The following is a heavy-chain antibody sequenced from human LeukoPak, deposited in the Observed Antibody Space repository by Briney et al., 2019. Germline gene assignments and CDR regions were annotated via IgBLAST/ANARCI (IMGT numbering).Heavy chain of an antibody. CDR3: ARGGSGWYHWFDS. CDR2: IYSGGST. Sequence: GGSLRLSCAASEFSVGSNYMTWVRQAPGKGLEWVSLIYSGGSTYYADSVKGRFTISRDNSKNTLYLQMNSLRAEDTAVYYCARGGSGWYHWFDSWGQGTLVTVSS. J-gene: IGHJ5*01. CDR1: EFSVGSNY. D-gene: IGHD6-19*01. V-gene: IGHV3-66*01.